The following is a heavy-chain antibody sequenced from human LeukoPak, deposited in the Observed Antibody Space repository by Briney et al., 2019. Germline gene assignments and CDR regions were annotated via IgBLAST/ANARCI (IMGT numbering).Heavy chain of an antibody. V-gene: IGHV3-33*06. CDR1: GFTFSSYG. CDR2: IWYDGSNK. D-gene: IGHD6-13*01. J-gene: IGHJ4*02. Sequence: GGSLRLSCAASGFTFSSYGMHWVRQAPGKGLEWVAVIWYDGSNKYYADSVKGRFTISRDNSKNTLYLQMNSLRAEDTAVYYCAKSPPNKAAAGLFDYWGQGTLVTVSS. CDR3: AKSPPNKAAAGLFDY.